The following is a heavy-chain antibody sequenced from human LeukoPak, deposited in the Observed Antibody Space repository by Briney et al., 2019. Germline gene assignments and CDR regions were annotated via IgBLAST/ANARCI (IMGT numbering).Heavy chain of an antibody. V-gene: IGHV3-30*03. D-gene: IGHD3-10*01. Sequence: GRSLRLSCAASGCTFSSYGMHWVRQAPGKGLEWVAVVSYDGSNKYYADSVKGRFTISRDNSKNTLYLQMNSLRAEDTAVYYCARLPGRYYGSGSPNWYFDLWGRGTLVTVSS. CDR3: ARLPGRYYGSGSPNWYFDL. J-gene: IGHJ2*01. CDR1: GCTFSSYG. CDR2: VSYDGSNK.